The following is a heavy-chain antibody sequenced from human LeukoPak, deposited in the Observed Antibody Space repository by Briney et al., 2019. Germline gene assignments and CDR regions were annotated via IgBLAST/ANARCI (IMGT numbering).Heavy chain of an antibody. J-gene: IGHJ6*02. Sequence: GGSLRLSCAASGFTFSSYAMSWVRQAPGKGLEWVSAISGSGGSTYYADSVKGRFTISRDNSKTTLYLQMNSLRAEDTAVYYCAKFRGDYYYYGMDVWGQGTTVTVSS. CDR2: ISGSGGST. V-gene: IGHV3-23*01. CDR3: AKFRGDYYYYGMDV. CDR1: GFTFSSYA.